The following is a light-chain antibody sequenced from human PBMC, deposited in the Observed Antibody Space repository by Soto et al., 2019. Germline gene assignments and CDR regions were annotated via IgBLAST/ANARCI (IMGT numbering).Light chain of an antibody. V-gene: IGKV3D-20*02. CDR1: QSVSNNY. CDR3: QQRSTWLT. J-gene: IGKJ4*01. Sequence: EIVLTQSPGTLSLSPGERATLSCRASQSVSNNYLAWYQQKPGQAPRLLIYGASNRATGIPDKFSGSGSGTDFSLTISSLEPEDFALYYCQQRSTWLTFGGGTKVDIK. CDR2: GAS.